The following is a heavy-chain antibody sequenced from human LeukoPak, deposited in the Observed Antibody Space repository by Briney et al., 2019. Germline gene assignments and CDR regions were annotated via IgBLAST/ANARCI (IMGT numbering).Heavy chain of an antibody. CDR3: TAVAGGLGPEYYGMDV. D-gene: IGHD6-19*01. CDR1: GFTFSNAW. CDR2: IKSKTDGGTT. Sequence: GGSLRLSCAASGFTFSNAWMSWVRQAPGKGLEWVGRIKSKTDGGTTDYAAPVKGRFTISRDDSKNTLYLQMNSLKTEDTAVYYCTAVAGGLGPEYYGMDVWGQGTTVTVSS. V-gene: IGHV3-15*01. J-gene: IGHJ6*02.